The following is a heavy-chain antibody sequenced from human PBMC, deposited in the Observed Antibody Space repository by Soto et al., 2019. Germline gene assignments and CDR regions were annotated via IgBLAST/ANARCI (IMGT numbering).Heavy chain of an antibody. Sequence: EVQLLESGGGLVQPGGSLRLSCAASGFTFSTYAMTWVRQAPGKGLEWVSAISGSASSTYYAGSVKGRFTISRDNSNNILYPKRNSLRAGDTAEYYWTKVLRGELLPPGFDPWAKGPLATSSS. V-gene: IGHV3-23*01. J-gene: IGHJ5*02. D-gene: IGHD1-26*01. CDR1: GFTFSTYA. CDR2: ISGSASST. CDR3: TKVLRGELLPPGFDP.